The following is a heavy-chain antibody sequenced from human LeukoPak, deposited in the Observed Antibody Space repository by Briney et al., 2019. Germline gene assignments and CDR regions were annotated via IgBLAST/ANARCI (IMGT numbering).Heavy chain of an antibody. Sequence: GGSLRLSCGASGITSTSHDMHWVRQAPGKGLEYVSGISGTGGSTYYANSVKGRFIISRDNSKNTLYLQMGSLRAEDMAVYYCTRGLPGGLDSWGQGTLVTVSS. CDR2: ISGTGGST. CDR3: TRGLPGGLDS. V-gene: IGHV3-64*01. J-gene: IGHJ4*02. D-gene: IGHD3-10*01. CDR1: GITSTSHD.